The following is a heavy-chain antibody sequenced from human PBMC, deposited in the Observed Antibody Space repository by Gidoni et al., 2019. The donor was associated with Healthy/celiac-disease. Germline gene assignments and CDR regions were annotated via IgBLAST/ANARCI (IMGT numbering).Heavy chain of an antibody. CDR1: GLHLSSYA. CDR3: AKFQSGATAFSRGRSGSKDYYYYGMDV. D-gene: IGHD3-10*01. CDR2: ISCSGRST. J-gene: IGHJ6*02. V-gene: IGHV3-23*01. Sequence: VQLLESGGGLVQPGGSLRLSCAAAGLHLSSYAMSWVRPAPGRGLGCGSAISCSGRSTYYAAAGKGRFTISRDNAKNTLYLQMNSLRAEGTAVYYCAKFQSGATAFSRGRSGSKDYYYYGMDVWGPGTTVTVSS.